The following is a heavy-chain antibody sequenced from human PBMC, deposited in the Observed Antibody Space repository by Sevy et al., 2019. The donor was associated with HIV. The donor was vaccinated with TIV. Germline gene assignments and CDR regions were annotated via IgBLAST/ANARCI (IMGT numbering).Heavy chain of an antibody. V-gene: IGHV1-2*02. CDR2: INPNSGGT. CDR3: ARGCITMVRGVTPIDY. Sequence: ASVKVSCKASGYTFTGYYMHWVRQAPGQWLEWMGWINPNSGGTNYAQKFQGRVTMTRDTSISTAYMELSRLRSDDTAVYYCARGCITMVRGVTPIDYWGQGTLVTVSS. D-gene: IGHD3-10*01. J-gene: IGHJ4*02. CDR1: GYTFTGYY.